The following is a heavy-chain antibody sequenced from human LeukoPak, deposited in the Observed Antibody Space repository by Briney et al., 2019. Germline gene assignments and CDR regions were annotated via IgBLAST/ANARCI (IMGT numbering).Heavy chain of an antibody. J-gene: IGHJ6*02. V-gene: IGHV3-33*01. Sequence: GGSVRLFCSACGFILSRYGKHCVRQAPGKGLEWVADIWYDGSNKYYVDSEKGRFTSSRDHSKIPLYLQMNSLSAEDTAVYYCAREASTGVGMDVWGQGTTVTVSS. CDR1: GFILSRYG. D-gene: IGHD4-17*01. CDR3: AREASTGVGMDV. CDR2: IWYDGSNK.